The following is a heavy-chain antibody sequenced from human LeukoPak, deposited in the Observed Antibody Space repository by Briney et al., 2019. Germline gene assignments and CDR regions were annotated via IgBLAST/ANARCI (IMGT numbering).Heavy chain of an antibody. CDR3: ARHLNNCGDDCYIFDY. CDR2: IYYSGST. CDR1: GGSIFSYY. Sequence: SETLSLTYTVSGGSIFSYYWSWIRQPPGKGLEWMGYIYYSGSTNYNPSLKSRATISVDTSKNQFSLRVSSVTAADTAVYYCARHLNNCGDDCYIFDYWGQGTLVTVSS. D-gene: IGHD2-21*01. V-gene: IGHV4-59*08. J-gene: IGHJ4*02.